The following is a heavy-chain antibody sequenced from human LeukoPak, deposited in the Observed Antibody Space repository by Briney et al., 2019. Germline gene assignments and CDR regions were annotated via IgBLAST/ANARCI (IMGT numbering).Heavy chain of an antibody. CDR2: IYYTGST. CDR1: GGSISSYY. D-gene: IGHD5-12*01. V-gene: IGHV4-59*01. J-gene: IGHJ6*03. CDR3: ARVVYSGYDFRGAMDV. Sequence: SETLSLTCTISGGSISSYYWSWIRQPPGKGLEWIGYIYYTGSTNHNPSLKSRVTISVDTSKNQFSLKLSPVTAADTAVYYCARVVYSGYDFRGAMDVWGKGTTVTVSS.